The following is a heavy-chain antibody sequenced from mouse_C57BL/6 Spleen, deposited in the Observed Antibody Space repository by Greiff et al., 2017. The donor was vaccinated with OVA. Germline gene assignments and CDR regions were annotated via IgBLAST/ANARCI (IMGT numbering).Heavy chain of an antibody. D-gene: IGHD3-2*02. CDR2: IDPSDSYT. Sequence: QVQLQQPGAELVMPGASVKLSCKASGYTFTSYWMHWVKQRPGQGLEWIGEIDPSDSYTNYNQKFKGKSTLTVDKSSSTAYKQLSSLTSEYSAVYYCARTPDSSGYVWFAYWGQGTLVTVSA. J-gene: IGHJ3*01. CDR3: ARTPDSSGYVWFAY. V-gene: IGHV1-69*01. CDR1: GYTFTSYW.